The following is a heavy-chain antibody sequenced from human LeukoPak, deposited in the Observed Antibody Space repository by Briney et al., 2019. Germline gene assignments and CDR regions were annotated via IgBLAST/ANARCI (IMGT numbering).Heavy chain of an antibody. V-gene: IGHV3-30*18. J-gene: IGHJ4*02. D-gene: IGHD6-13*01. CDR2: ISYDGSNK. Sequence: GGSLRLSCAASGFTFSSYGMHWVRQAPGKGLEWVAVISYDGSNKYYADSVKGRFTISRDNSKNTLYLQMNSLRAEDTAVYYCAKGRGAAAGPFDYWGQGTLVTVSS. CDR3: AKGRGAAAGPFDY. CDR1: GFTFSSYG.